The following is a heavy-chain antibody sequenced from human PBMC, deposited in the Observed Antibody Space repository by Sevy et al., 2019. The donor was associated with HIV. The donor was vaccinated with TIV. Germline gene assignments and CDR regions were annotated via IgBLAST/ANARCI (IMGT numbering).Heavy chain of an antibody. CDR2: ISYDGSNK. J-gene: IGHJ6*02. CDR3: AREISGRIAAAVAHYYYGMDV. D-gene: IGHD6-13*01. Sequence: QLGGSLRLSCAASGFTFSSYAMHWVRQAPGKGLEWVAVISYDGSNKYYADSVKGRFTIARDNSKNTLYLQMNSLRAEETAVYYCAREISGRIAAAVAHYYYGMDVWGQGTTVTVSS. CDR1: GFTFSSYA. V-gene: IGHV3-30-3*01.